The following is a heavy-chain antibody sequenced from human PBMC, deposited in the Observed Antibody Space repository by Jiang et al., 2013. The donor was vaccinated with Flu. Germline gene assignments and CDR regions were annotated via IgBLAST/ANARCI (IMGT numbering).Heavy chain of an antibody. CDR1: RFTFSSYA. D-gene: IGHD5-18*01. CDR3: AKDQTPYSYGQIDY. V-gene: IGHV3-30*18. Sequence: GVVQPGRSLRLSCTASRFTFSSYAMHWVRQAPGKGLEWVAVISFEGGRKFYADSVKGRFTISRDNSNNTLHLQMNSLRVGDTAVYYCAKDQTPYSYGQIDYWGQGTVVTVSS. J-gene: IGHJ4*02. CDR2: ISFEGGRK.